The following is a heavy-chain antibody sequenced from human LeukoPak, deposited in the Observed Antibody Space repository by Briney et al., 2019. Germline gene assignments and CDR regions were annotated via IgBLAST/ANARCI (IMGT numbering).Heavy chain of an antibody. V-gene: IGHV3-74*03. CDR3: ARGGLTGAFDI. D-gene: IGHD3-22*01. CDR2: ITGDGAGT. Sequence: GGSLRLSCAASGFTFSGYWVHWVRQAPGKGLVWVSRITGDGAGTTHADSVKGRFTISRDNAKNTLYLQMNSLRVEDTAVYFCARGGLTGAFDIWGQGTMVTASS. J-gene: IGHJ3*02. CDR1: GFTFSGYW.